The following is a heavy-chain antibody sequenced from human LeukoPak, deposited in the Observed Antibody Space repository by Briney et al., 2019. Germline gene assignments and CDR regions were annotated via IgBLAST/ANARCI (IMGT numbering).Heavy chain of an antibody. CDR3: ARVPKYSSSQSYYMDV. J-gene: IGHJ6*03. D-gene: IGHD6-6*01. CDR1: GFTFSSYA. V-gene: IGHV3-30-3*01. CDR2: ISYDGSNK. Sequence: GRSLRLSCAASGFTFSSYAMHWVRQAPGKGLEWVAVISYDGSNKYYADSVKDRFTISRDNAKNSLYLQMNSLRAEDTAVYYCARVPKYSSSQSYYMDVWGKGTTVTVSS.